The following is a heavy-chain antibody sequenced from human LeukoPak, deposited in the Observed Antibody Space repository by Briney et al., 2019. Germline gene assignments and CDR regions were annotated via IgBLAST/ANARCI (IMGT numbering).Heavy chain of an antibody. CDR1: GGTFSSYT. D-gene: IGHD2-15*01. V-gene: IGHV1-69*02. J-gene: IGHJ6*03. Sequence: APVKVSCKASGGTFSSYTISWVRQAPGQGLEWMGRIIPILGIANYAQKFQGRVTITADKSTSTAYMELSSLRSEDTAVYYCARGICSGGSCYSRYYYYYMDVWGKGTTVTVSS. CDR3: ARGICSGGSCYSRYYYYYMDV. CDR2: IIPILGIA.